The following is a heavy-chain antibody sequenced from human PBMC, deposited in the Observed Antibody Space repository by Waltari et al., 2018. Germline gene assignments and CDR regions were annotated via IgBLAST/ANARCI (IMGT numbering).Heavy chain of an antibody. V-gene: IGHV1-18*01. CDR2: SSAYNGNT. Sequence: QVQLVQSGAEVKKPGASVKVSCKASGYTFTSYGISWVRQAPGQGLEWMGWSSAYNGNTNYAQSLQGRVTMTTDTSTSTAYMELRSLRSDDTAVYYCASPIAAAGTGAFDIWGQGTMVTVSS. D-gene: IGHD6-13*01. J-gene: IGHJ3*02. CDR3: ASPIAAAGTGAFDI. CDR1: GYTFTSYG.